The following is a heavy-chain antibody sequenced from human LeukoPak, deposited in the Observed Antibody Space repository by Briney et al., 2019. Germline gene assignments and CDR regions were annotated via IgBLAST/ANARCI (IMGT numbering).Heavy chain of an antibody. V-gene: IGHV3-66*01. J-gene: IGHJ5*02. Sequence: GGSLRLSCAASGFTVSSNYMSWVRQAPGKGLEWVSVIYSGGSTYYADSVKGRFTISRDNSKNTLYLQMNSLRAEDTAVYYCARESGDRYCSGGSCNRWFDPWGQGTLVTVSS. D-gene: IGHD2-15*01. CDR3: ARESGDRYCSGGSCNRWFDP. CDR2: IYSGGST. CDR1: GFTVSSNY.